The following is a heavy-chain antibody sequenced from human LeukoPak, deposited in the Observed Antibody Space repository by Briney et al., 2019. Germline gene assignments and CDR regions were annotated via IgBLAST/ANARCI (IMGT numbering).Heavy chain of an antibody. CDR1: GFTFSSYT. CDR3: ARVKMGATVSDYYNYYMDV. J-gene: IGHJ6*03. Sequence: PGGSLRLSCAASGFTFSSYTMHWVRQAPGKRLQSVSAITSNGGYTHYADSVKGRFTISRDNSRNALFLQMGGLRIEDMAVYYCARVKMGATVSDYYNYYMDVWGKGTTVTVSS. D-gene: IGHD1-26*01. V-gene: IGHV3-64*02. CDR2: ITSNGGYT.